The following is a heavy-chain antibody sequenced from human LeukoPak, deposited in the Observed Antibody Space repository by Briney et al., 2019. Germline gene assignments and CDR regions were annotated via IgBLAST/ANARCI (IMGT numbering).Heavy chain of an antibody. V-gene: IGHV3-23*01. CDR2: ISNNGGYT. D-gene: IGHD2-15*01. J-gene: IGHJ4*02. CDR1: GFTFSGSA. CDR3: AKQLGYCSDGSCYFPY. Sequence: GVSLRLSCAASGFTFSGSAMSWVRQAPGKGLEWVSAISNNGGYTYYADSVQGRFTISRDNSKSTLCLQMNSLRAGDTAVYYCAKQLGYCSDGSCYFPYWGQGTLVTVSS.